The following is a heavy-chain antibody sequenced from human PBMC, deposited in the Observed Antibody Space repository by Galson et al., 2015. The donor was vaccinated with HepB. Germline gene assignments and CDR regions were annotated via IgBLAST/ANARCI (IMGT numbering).Heavy chain of an antibody. Sequence: SVKVSCKASGYTFTSYYMHWVRQAPGQGLEWMGIINPSGGSTSYAQKLQGRVTMTTDTSTSTAYMELRSLRSDDTAVYYCARHQRLYVWGSYLLPDYYGMDVWGQGTTVPVSS. CDR2: INPSGGST. D-gene: IGHD3-16*02. CDR1: GYTFTSYY. CDR3: ARHQRLYVWGSYLLPDYYGMDV. V-gene: IGHV1-46*01. J-gene: IGHJ6*02.